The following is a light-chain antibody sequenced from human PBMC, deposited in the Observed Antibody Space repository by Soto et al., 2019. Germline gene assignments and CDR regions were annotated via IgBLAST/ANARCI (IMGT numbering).Light chain of an antibody. CDR2: DAY. J-gene: IGKJ1*01. Sequence: DIQMTQSPSTLSASVVDRVTITCRASQSISTWLAWYQHKPGEAPKLLIYDAYSLESGVPSRFSGSGSGTEFTLTISSLQPDDFATYYCQQYNTYSWTFGQGTKVDIK. CDR1: QSISTW. CDR3: QQYNTYSWT. V-gene: IGKV1-5*01.